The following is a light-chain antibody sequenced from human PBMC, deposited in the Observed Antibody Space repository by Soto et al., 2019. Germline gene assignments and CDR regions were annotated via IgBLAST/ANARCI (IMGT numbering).Light chain of an antibody. CDR2: GAS. Sequence: IVLKNSAVTLSLSPKERATVSCMASQTVRNNYLAWYQQKPGQAPRLLIYGASSRATGIPARFSGSGSGTEFTLTISSLQSEDFAVYYCQQYNDWPCTFGQGTKVDIK. V-gene: IGKV3-15*01. CDR3: QQYNDWPCT. J-gene: IGKJ1*01. CDR1: QTVRNN.